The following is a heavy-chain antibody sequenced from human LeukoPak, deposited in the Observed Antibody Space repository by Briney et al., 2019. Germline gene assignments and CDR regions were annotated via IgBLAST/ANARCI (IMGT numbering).Heavy chain of an antibody. CDR2: ISAYKGNT. D-gene: IGHD3-10*01. CDR1: GYTFTSYG. CDR3: ARQGSITMVRGVLYYYYYMDV. J-gene: IGHJ6*03. V-gene: IGHV1-18*01. Sequence: GASVKVSCKASGYTFTSYGISWVRQAPGQGLEWMGWISAYKGNTNYAQKLQGRVTMTTDTSTSTAYMELRSLRSDDTAVYYCARQGSITMVRGVLYYYYYMDVWGKGTTVTISS.